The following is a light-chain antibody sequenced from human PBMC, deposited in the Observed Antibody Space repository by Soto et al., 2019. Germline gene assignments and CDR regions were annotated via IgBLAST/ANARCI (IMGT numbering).Light chain of an antibody. CDR3: QQRSNWPSYT. V-gene: IGKV3-11*01. J-gene: IGKJ2*01. CDR1: QSVSTY. Sequence: EIVLTQSPATLSLSPWERATLSCRASQSVSTYLAWYQQKPGQAPRLLIYDASNRATGIPARFSGSGSGTDFTLSISSLEPEDFAVYYCQQRSNWPSYTFGQGTKLEIK. CDR2: DAS.